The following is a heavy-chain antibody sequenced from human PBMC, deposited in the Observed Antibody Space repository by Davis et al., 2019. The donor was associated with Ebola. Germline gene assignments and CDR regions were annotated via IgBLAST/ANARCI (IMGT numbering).Heavy chain of an antibody. Sequence: PGGSLRLSCAASGFTFSSYWMSWVRQAPGKGLEWVANIKQDGSEKYYVDSVKGRFTISRDNAKNSLYLQMNSLRAEDTAVYYCARDSSSWFFSMDVWGQGTTVTVS. CDR3: ARDSSSWFFSMDV. V-gene: IGHV3-7*01. CDR2: IKQDGSEK. D-gene: IGHD6-13*01. J-gene: IGHJ6*02. CDR1: GFTFSSYW.